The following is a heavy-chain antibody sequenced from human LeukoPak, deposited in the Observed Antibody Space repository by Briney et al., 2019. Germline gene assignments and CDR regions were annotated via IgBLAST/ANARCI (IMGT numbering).Heavy chain of an antibody. J-gene: IGHJ6*03. CDR2: ISGSGGSS. Sequence: GGSLRLSCTASGFTFGDYAMSWVRQAPGKGLEWVSAISGSGGSSFYADSVKGRFTISRDNSKNTLYLQMNSLRAEDTAVYYCAKCILTGYYKGYMDVWGKGTTVTISS. CDR1: GFTFGDYA. V-gene: IGHV3-23*01. D-gene: IGHD3-9*01. CDR3: AKCILTGYYKGYMDV.